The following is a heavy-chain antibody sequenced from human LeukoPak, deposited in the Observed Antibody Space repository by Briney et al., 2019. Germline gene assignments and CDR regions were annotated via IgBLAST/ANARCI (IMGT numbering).Heavy chain of an antibody. CDR3: ISYSEGRSGGDY. V-gene: IGHV3-74*03. Sequence: GGALRLSCAASGFKFSNYWMHWVRQVPGKGLVWVSRINRDGGITTYADSVKGRFTISRDNAKNMLYLQLNSLRAEDTAVYYCISYSEGRSGGDYWRQGTLVTVSS. J-gene: IGHJ4*02. CDR1: GFKFSNYW. CDR2: INRDGGIT. D-gene: IGHD3-10*01.